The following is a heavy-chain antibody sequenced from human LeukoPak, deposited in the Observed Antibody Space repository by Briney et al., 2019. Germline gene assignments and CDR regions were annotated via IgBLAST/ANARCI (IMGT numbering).Heavy chain of an antibody. CDR2: ISSSSSYI. Sequence: GGSLRLSCAASGFTFSSYSMNWVRQAPGKGLEWVSSISSSSSYIYYADSVKGRFTISRDNAKNSLYLQMSSLRAEDTAVYYCAGDVSSGWYHWFDPWGQGTLVTVSS. CDR1: GFTFSSYS. CDR3: AGDVSSGWYHWFDP. V-gene: IGHV3-21*01. D-gene: IGHD6-19*01. J-gene: IGHJ5*02.